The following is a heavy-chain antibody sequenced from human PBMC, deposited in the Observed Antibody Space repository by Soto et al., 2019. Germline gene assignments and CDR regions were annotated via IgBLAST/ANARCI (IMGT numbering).Heavy chain of an antibody. CDR2: IYPGDSDT. D-gene: IGHD6-13*01. CDR1: GSSFTRYW. Sequence: GESLKISCKGSGSSFTRYWIGWVRQMPGKGLEWMGIIYPGDSDTRYSPSFQGQVTISADKSISTAYLQWSSLKASDTAIYYFARMVAAAANVFDIWGQGTMVTVSS. V-gene: IGHV5-51*01. J-gene: IGHJ3*02. CDR3: ARMVAAAANVFDI.